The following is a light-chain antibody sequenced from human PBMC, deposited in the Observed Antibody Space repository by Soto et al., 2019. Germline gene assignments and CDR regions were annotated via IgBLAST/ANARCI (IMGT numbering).Light chain of an antibody. CDR1: QTIKSNY. V-gene: IGKV3-20*01. Sequence: PLGRGTLFCGASQTIKSNYLAWYQQRPDQAPRLLIYGASSRATGIPGRFSGSGSGTNFTLTISRLEPEDFAVYYCQQYILSPWTFGRGTKVDIK. CDR3: QQYILSPWT. CDR2: GAS. J-gene: IGKJ1*01.